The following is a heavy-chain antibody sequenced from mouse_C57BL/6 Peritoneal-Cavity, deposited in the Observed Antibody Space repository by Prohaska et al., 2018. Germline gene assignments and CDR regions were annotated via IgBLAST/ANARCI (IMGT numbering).Heavy chain of an antibody. V-gene: IGHV1-52*01. CDR3: AIYYSNYWYFDV. CDR2: IDPSDSET. Sequence: QVQLQQPGAELVRPGSSVKLSCKASGYTFTSYWMHWVKQRPIQGLECIGNIDPSDSETHYNQKFKDKATLTVDKSSSTAYMQLSSLTSEDSAVYYCAIYYSNYWYFDVWGTGTTVTVSA. D-gene: IGHD2-5*01. J-gene: IGHJ1*03. CDR1: GYTFTSYW.